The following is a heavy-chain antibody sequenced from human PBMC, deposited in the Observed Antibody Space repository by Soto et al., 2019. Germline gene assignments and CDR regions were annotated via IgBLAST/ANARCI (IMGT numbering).Heavy chain of an antibody. J-gene: IGHJ4*02. D-gene: IGHD1-26*01. V-gene: IGHV4-61*01. Sequence: SETLSLTCTVSGGSVSSGSYYWSWIRQPPGKGLEWIGYIYYSGGTNYNPSLKSRVTISVDTSKNQFSLKLSSVTAADTAVYYCARAVLARSAIYYFDYWGQGTLVTVSS. CDR3: ARAVLARSAIYYFDY. CDR1: GGSVSSGSYY. CDR2: IYYSGGT.